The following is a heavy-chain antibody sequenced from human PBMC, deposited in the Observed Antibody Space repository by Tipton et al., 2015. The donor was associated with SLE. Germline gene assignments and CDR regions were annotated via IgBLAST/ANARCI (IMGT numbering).Heavy chain of an antibody. CDR2: SYYSGRT. CDR3: ARQDYDILTGYFDY. V-gene: IGHV4-39*01. Sequence: LRLSCTVSGGSISSSSYYWGWIRQPPGKGLEWIGSSYYSGRTYYSPSLKSRVTISVDTSKNQFSLKLSSVTAADTAVYHCARQDYDILTGYFDYWGQGTLVTVSS. D-gene: IGHD3-9*01. CDR1: GGSISSSSYY. J-gene: IGHJ4*02.